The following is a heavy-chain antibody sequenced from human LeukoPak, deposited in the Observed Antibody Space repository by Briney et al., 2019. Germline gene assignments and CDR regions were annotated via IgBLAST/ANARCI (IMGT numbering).Heavy chain of an antibody. D-gene: IGHD2-2*01. CDR3: ARESTGYDAFDI. Sequence: GGSLRLSCAASGFTFSHYWMSWVRQAPGKGLEWVANINTDGSEKYYVDSVKGRFTISRDNAKNSLYLQMNSLRAEDTAVYYCARESTGYDAFDIWGQGTMVTVSS. V-gene: IGHV3-7*01. CDR1: GFTFSHYW. CDR2: INTDGSEK. J-gene: IGHJ3*02.